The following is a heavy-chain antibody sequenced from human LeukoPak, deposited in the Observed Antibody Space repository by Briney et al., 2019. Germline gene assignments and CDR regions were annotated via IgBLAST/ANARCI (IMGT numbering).Heavy chain of an antibody. CDR2: IYSGGST. D-gene: IGHD5-24*01. V-gene: IGHV3-53*01. J-gene: IGHJ5*02. Sequence: PGGSLRLSCAASGFTVSNNYMSWVRQAPGKGLEWVSVIYSGGSTYYADSVKGRFTISRDNSKNTLYLQMNRLRAEDTAVYYCARESLGYKNWFDPWGQGTLVTVSS. CDR3: ARESLGYKNWFDP. CDR1: GFTVSNNY.